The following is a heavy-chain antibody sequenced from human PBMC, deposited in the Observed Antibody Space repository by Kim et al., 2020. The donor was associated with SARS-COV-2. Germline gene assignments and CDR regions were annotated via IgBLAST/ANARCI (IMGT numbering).Heavy chain of an antibody. J-gene: IGHJ3*02. CDR1: GGSFSGYY. CDR2: INHSGST. V-gene: IGHV4-34*01. CDR3: ARGEAFDI. Sequence: ETLSLTCTVYGGSFSGYYWSWIRQPPGKGLEWIGEINHSGSTNYNPSLKSRVTISVDTSKNQFSLKLSSVTAADTAVYYCARGEAFDIWGQGTMVTVSS.